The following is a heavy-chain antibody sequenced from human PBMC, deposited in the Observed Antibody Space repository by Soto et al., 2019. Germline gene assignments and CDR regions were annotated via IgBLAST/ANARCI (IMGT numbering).Heavy chain of an antibody. D-gene: IGHD2-2*01. Sequence: PGGSLRLSCAASGFTFDDYAMNWVRQAPGKGLEWVALISYDGNNEYYADSVKGRFTISRDSSKNTLYLQMNSLGAADTAVYYCGRCTSTSCHLGSDYWGQGILVTVSS. CDR3: GRCTSTSCHLGSDY. CDR2: ISYDGNNE. V-gene: IGHV3-30-3*01. J-gene: IGHJ4*02. CDR1: GFTFDDYA.